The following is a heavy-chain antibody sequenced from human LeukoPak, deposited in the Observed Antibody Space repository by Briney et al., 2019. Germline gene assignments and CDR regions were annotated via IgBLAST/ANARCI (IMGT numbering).Heavy chain of an antibody. CDR1: GFTFATYA. Sequence: GGSLRLSCAASGFTFATYAMSWVRQAPGKGLKWVSGITGSGRTTYYADSVKGRFTISRDNSKNTLYLQMNSLRAEDTAVYFCARLILWETSNAFDIWGQGTMVTVSS. CDR3: ARLILWETSNAFDI. J-gene: IGHJ3*02. D-gene: IGHD1-26*01. V-gene: IGHV3-23*01. CDR2: ITGSGRTT.